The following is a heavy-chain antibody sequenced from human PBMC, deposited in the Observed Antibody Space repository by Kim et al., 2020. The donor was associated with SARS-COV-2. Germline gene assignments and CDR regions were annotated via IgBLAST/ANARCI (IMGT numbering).Heavy chain of an antibody. Sequence: GGSLRLSCAASGFTFSSYAMHWVRQAPGKGLEWVAVISYDGSNKYYADSVKGRFSISRDNSKNTLYLQMNSLRAEDTAVYYCARGRGGGYLWGFDCWGKG. J-gene: IGHJ4*02. CDR1: GFTFSSYA. V-gene: IGHV3-30-3*01. CDR2: ISYDGSNK. CDR3: ARGRGGGYLWGFDC. D-gene: IGHD1-26*01.